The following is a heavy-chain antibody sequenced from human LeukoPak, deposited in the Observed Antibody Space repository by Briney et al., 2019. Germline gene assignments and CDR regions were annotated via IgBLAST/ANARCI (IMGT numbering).Heavy chain of an antibody. CDR3: AREVRYYGSGSYYAGSSSIYMDV. CDR1: GGSFSGYY. CDR2: INHSGST. Sequence: SETLSPTCAVYGGSFSGYYWSWIRQPPGKGLEWIGEINHSGSTNYNPSLKSRVTISVDTSKNQFSPKLSSVTAADTAVYYCAREVRYYGSGSYYAGSSSIYMDVWGKGTTVTISS. D-gene: IGHD3-10*01. J-gene: IGHJ6*03. V-gene: IGHV4-34*01.